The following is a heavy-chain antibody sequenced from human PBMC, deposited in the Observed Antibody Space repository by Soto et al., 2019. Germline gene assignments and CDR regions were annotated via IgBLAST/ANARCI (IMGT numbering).Heavy chain of an antibody. Sequence: SETLSLTCTVSGGSISSYYWSWIRQPPGKGLEWIGYIYYSGSTNYNPSLKSRVTISVDTSKNQFSLKLSSVTAADTAVYYCARQSLHYDILTGYSLGEYYFDYWGQGTLVTVSS. J-gene: IGHJ4*02. V-gene: IGHV4-59*08. CDR3: ARQSLHYDILTGYSLGEYYFDY. D-gene: IGHD3-9*01. CDR2: IYYSGST. CDR1: GGSISSYY.